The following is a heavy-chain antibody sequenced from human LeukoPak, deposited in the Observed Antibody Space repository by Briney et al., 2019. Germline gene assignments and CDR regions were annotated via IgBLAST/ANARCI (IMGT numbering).Heavy chain of an antibody. CDR3: ARRPEGGNYRFDY. CDR1: GGSISSYY. CDR2: IYYSVST. Sequence: SETLSLTCAVSGGSISSYYWSWIRQPPGKGLEWIGYIYYSVSTNYNPSLKSRVTISVDTSKNQFSLKLSSVSAADTAVYYCARRPEGGNYRFDYWGQGTLVPVSS. V-gene: IGHV4-59*08. J-gene: IGHJ4*02. D-gene: IGHD3-16*01.